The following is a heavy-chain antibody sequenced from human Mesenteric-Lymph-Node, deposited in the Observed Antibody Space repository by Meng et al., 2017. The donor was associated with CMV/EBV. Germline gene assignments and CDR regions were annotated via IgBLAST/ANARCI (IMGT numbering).Heavy chain of an antibody. Sequence: QMRLQQLGAGLLNPSGTLTLPCAVSGGSFSGYHWSCVRQPPGKGLEWIGEINHSGSTNYNPSLKSRVTISVDTSKNQFSLKLSSVTAADTAVYYCARHQRWLKSEGGFNYWGQGTLVTVSS. D-gene: IGHD4-23*01. CDR2: INHSGST. V-gene: IGHV4-34*01. J-gene: IGHJ4*02. CDR3: ARHQRWLKSEGGFNY. CDR1: GGSFSGYH.